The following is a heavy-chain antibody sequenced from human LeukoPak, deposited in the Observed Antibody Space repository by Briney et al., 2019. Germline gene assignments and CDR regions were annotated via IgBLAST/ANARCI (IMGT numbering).Heavy chain of an antibody. D-gene: IGHD3-10*01. CDR2: IIPIFGTA. CDR3: ARVKSGGSGSYYGIGAFDI. Sequence: SVKVSCKASGGTFSSYAISWVRQAPGQGLEWMGGIIPIFGTANYAQKFQGRVTITADESTSTAYMELSSLRSEDTAVYYCARVKSGGSGSYYGIGAFDIWGQGTMVTVSS. V-gene: IGHV1-69*01. J-gene: IGHJ3*02. CDR1: GGTFSSYA.